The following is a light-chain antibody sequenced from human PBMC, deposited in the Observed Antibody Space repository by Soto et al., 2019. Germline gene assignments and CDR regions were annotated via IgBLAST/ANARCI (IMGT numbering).Light chain of an antibody. CDR1: SSDIGGYNY. CDR3: SSYTSSTTPVV. CDR2: EVN. V-gene: IGLV2-14*01. J-gene: IGLJ2*01. Sequence: QSALTQPASVSGSPGQSITISCTGTSSDIGGYNYVSWYQQHPGKAPKLMIYEVNYRPSGVSHRFSGSKSGNTASLTISGLQAEDEADYYCSSYTSSTTPVVFGGGTKLTVL.